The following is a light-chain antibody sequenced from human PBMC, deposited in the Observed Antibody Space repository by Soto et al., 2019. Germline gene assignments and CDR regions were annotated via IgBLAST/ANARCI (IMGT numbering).Light chain of an antibody. CDR2: GAS. CDR1: ESVDIN. Sequence: EIVLTQSPATLSLSPGERATLSCRASESVDINLAWYQQKPGQAPRLLIYGASTRATDMPGTFSGRGSGTEFTLTISSLQSEDFAVYYCQQYNNWPPGTFGQGTKVDIK. J-gene: IGKJ1*01. V-gene: IGKV3-15*01. CDR3: QQYNNWPPGT.